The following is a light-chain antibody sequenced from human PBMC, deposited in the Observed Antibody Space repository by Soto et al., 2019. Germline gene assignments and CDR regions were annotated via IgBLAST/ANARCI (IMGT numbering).Light chain of an antibody. CDR2: DAS. J-gene: IGKJ1*01. V-gene: IGKV1-5*01. Sequence: DFPMTQSPSTLSASVGDRVTITCRASQNIRSRLAWFQQKPGKAPKLLIYDASSLESGVPQRFSGSGSGTEFTLTISSLQTDDFSTYYCQQYHSYWTFDQGTKVE. CDR1: QNIRSR. CDR3: QQYHSYWT.